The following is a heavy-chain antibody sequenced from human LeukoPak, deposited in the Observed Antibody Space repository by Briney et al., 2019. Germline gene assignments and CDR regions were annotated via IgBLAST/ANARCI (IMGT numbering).Heavy chain of an antibody. D-gene: IGHD1-26*01. CDR1: GFTFGDYA. CDR3: SRVPLVGDHYYFDY. V-gene: IGHV3-49*03. Sequence: GALRLSCTASGFTFGDYAMSWFRQAPGKGLEWVGFIRSKTYGGTTEYAASVKGRFTISRDDSKSIAYLQMNRLKTEDTAVYYCSRVPLVGDHYYFDYWGQGTLVTVSS. J-gene: IGHJ4*02. CDR2: IRSKTYGGTT.